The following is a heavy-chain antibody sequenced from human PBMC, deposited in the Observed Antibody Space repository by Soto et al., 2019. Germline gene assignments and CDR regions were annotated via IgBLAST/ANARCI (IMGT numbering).Heavy chain of an antibody. Sequence: PGGSLRLSCAASGFTFSSYAMSWVRQAPGKGLEWVSAISGSGGSTYYADSVKGRFTISRDNSKNTLYLQMNSLRAEDTAVYYCAKIGWFGELLAYFDYWGQGTLVTVAS. J-gene: IGHJ4*02. D-gene: IGHD3-10*01. CDR2: ISGSGGST. CDR3: AKIGWFGELLAYFDY. CDR1: GFTFSSYA. V-gene: IGHV3-23*01.